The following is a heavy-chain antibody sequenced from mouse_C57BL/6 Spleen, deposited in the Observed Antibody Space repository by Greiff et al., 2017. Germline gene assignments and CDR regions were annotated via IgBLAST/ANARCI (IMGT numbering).Heavy chain of an antibody. J-gene: IGHJ2*01. CDR3: TREGPVTGREYFDY. V-gene: IGHV1-15*01. CDR1: GYTFTDYE. Sequence: VQLQQSGAELVRPGASVTLSCKASGYTFTDYEMHWVKQTPVHGLEWIGAIDPETGGTAYNQKFKGKAILTADKSSSTAYMELRSLTSEDSAVYYGTREGPVTGREYFDYWGQGTTLTVSS. D-gene: IGHD4-1*01. CDR2: IDPETGGT.